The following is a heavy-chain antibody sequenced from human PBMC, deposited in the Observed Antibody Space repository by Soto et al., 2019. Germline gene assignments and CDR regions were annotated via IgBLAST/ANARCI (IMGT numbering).Heavy chain of an antibody. CDR2: IDSGDDK. V-gene: IGHV2-5*02. CDR3: TDRRAFDWFLYEDY. J-gene: IGHJ4*02. CDR1: GFSLNTSGLG. D-gene: IGHD3-9*01. Sequence: QITLKESGPTLVRPTQTLTLTCSFSGFSLNTSGLGVAWVRQSPGKALEWLAFIDSGDDKLYSPSLKTRLTITQDTSKNQVFLTLTNVDPVHPGTYFCTDRRAFDWFLYEDYWGQGTLITV.